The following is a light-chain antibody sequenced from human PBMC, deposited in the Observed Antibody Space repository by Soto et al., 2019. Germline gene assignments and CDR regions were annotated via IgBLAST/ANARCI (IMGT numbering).Light chain of an antibody. V-gene: IGKV1-39*01. Sequence: DIQMTQSPSSLSASVGDRVTISCRASQSISSSLNWYQQKPGNASTLLIFGVSRLQSGGPSRVNGSDSGTDFTLTISILKHENFAIYFCQQSYETPWTFGQGTKVNIK. CDR2: GVS. CDR1: QSISSS. J-gene: IGKJ1*01. CDR3: QQSYETPWT.